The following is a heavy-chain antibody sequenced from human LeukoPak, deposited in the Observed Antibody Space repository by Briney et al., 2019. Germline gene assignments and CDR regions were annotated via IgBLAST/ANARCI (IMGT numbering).Heavy chain of an antibody. D-gene: IGHD3-10*01. CDR2: IKSKTDGGTT. J-gene: IGHJ6*02. CDR1: GFTFSNAW. Sequence: GGSLRLSCAASGFTFSNAWMSWVRQAPGKGLEWVGRIKSKTDGGTTDYAAPAKGRFTISRDDSKNTLYLQMNSLKTEDTAVYYCTTLLWFGETANGMDVWGQGTTVTVSS. CDR3: TTLLWFGETANGMDV. V-gene: IGHV3-15*01.